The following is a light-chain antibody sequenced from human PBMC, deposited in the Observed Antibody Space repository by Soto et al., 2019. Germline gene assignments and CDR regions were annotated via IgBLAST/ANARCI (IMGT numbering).Light chain of an antibody. V-gene: IGLV3-21*02. CDR3: QVWDNSDKGI. CDR1: NFGSKG. Sequence: SYELTQSPSVSVAPGQTARITCGGYNFGSKGVHWYQQKPGQAPVMVVYDDSDRPSGIPERFSGSNSGNTATLTISRVEAWDEADYYCQVWDNSDKGIFGTGTKVPVL. J-gene: IGLJ1*01. CDR2: DDS.